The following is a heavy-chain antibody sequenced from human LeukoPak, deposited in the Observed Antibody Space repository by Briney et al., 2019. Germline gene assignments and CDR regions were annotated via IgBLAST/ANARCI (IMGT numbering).Heavy chain of an antibody. V-gene: IGHV3-74*01. CDR1: GNYW. J-gene: IGHJ4*02. CDR3: VSFYETY. Sequence: SGGSLRLSCAASGNYWMHWVRQVPGKGLVWVSHINSDGSWTSYADSVKGRFTISKENAKNTVYLQMNSLRAEDTAVYYCVSFYETYWGRGTLVTVSS. D-gene: IGHD2/OR15-2a*01. CDR2: INSDGSWT.